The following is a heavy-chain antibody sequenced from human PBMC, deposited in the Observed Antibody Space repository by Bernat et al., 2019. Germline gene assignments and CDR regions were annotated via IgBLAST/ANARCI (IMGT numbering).Heavy chain of an antibody. J-gene: IGHJ6*02. Sequence: QVQLVQSGAEVKKPGASVKVSCKASGYTFTSYYMHWVRQAPGQGLEWMGIINPSGGSTSYAQKFQGRVTMTRDTSTSTVFMELSSLRSEDTAVYYCARDEVPTYYDILTTPSKNYYHGMDVWGQGTTVTVSS. CDR3: ARDEVPTYYDILTTPSKNYYHGMDV. V-gene: IGHV1-46*03. CDR2: INPSGGST. D-gene: IGHD3-9*01. CDR1: GYTFTSYY.